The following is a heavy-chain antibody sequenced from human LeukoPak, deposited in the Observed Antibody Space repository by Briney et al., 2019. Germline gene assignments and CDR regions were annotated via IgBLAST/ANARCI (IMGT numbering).Heavy chain of an antibody. D-gene: IGHD3-10*01. J-gene: IGHJ4*02. Sequence: PGGSLRLSCAASGFNVSNNYMNWVRQAPGKGLEWVSVIFSSGPTYYADSVKGRFTISRDTSKNALYLQMNSLRAEDTAVYYCAISGLGFGEFRGLDYWGRGTLVTVSS. CDR2: IFSSGPT. CDR3: AISGLGFGEFRGLDY. CDR1: GFNVSNNY. V-gene: IGHV3-53*01.